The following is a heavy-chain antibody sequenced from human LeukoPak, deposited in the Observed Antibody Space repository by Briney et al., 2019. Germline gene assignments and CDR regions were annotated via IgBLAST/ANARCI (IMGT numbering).Heavy chain of an antibody. Sequence: GGSLRLSCTASGFTFSNFWMSWVRQAPGKGLEWVANIKQDGSEKYYVDSVKGRFTISRDNAKNSLYLQMNSLRAEDTAVYYCARGPLIAAAGTWWGQGTLVTVSS. V-gene: IGHV3-7*03. CDR1: GFTFSNFW. CDR2: IKQDGSEK. J-gene: IGHJ4*02. D-gene: IGHD6-13*01. CDR3: ARGPLIAAAGTW.